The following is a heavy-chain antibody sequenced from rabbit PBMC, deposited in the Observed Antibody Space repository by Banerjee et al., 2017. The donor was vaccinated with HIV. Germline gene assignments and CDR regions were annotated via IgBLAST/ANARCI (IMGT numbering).Heavy chain of an antibody. CDR2: INTNSGNA. CDR1: GFDFSSYYM. V-gene: IGHV1S45*01. J-gene: IGHJ4*01. D-gene: IGHD2-1*01. CDR3: AREESDGGGHLKL. Sequence: QEQLVQSWGGLVQPGGSLKLSCKASGFDFSSYYMSWVRQAPGKGLEWIACINTNSGNAVYASWAKGRFTISKTSSTTVTLQMTSLTAADTATYFCAREESDGGGHLKLWGQGTLVTVS.